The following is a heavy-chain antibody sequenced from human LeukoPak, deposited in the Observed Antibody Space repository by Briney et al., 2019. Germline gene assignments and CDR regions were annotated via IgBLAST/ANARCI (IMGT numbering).Heavy chain of an antibody. Sequence: ASVKVSCKASGYTFTSYDISWVRQAPGQGLEWMGWINPNSGGTNYAQKFQVRVTMTRDTSISTAYMELNSLRSDDTAVYYCARRAGAYSHPYDYWGQGTLVTVSS. D-gene: IGHD4/OR15-4a*01. CDR3: ARRAGAYSHPYDY. CDR2: INPNSGGT. CDR1: GYTFTSYD. V-gene: IGHV1-2*02. J-gene: IGHJ4*02.